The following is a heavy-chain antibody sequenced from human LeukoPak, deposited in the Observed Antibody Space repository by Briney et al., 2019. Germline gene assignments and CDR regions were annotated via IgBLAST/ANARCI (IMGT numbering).Heavy chain of an antibody. Sequence: PSGTLSLTCAVSGGSISSSYWWSWVRQPPGKGLEWIGEVYHSGSTNYYPSLKSRVTISIEKSKNQFSLKLSSVTAADTAVYYCARFLGPAAMLGEFDPWGQGTLVTVSS. V-gene: IGHV4-4*02. J-gene: IGHJ5*02. D-gene: IGHD2-2*01. CDR1: GGSISSSYW. CDR3: ARFLGPAAMLGEFDP. CDR2: VYHSGST.